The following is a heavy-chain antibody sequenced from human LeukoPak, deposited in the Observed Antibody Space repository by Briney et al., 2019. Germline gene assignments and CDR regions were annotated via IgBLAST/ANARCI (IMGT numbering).Heavy chain of an antibody. Sequence: PGGSLRLYCAASGFSFSTYSLNWVRQAPGKGLEWVSGISGSAGRTYYADSVKGRFTISRDNSKNTLYLQMNSLRVEDAARYYCAKDRGHFVYDYWGQGTLVTVSS. J-gene: IGHJ4*02. CDR2: ISGSAGRT. CDR3: AKDRGHFVYDY. D-gene: IGHD2-21*02. CDR1: GFSFSTYS. V-gene: IGHV3-23*01.